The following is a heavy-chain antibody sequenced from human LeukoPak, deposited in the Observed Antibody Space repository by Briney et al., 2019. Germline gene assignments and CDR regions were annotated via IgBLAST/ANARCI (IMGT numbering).Heavy chain of an antibody. V-gene: IGHV3-23*01. CDR2: IGGSGYST. CDR1: GFTFSSFA. CDR3: TKDMMVCNGGSCYSGTDY. J-gene: IGHJ4*02. Sequence: GGSLRLSCAASGFTFSSFAMNWVRQAPGKGLEWVSTIGGSGYSTYYADSVKGRFTISRDNSKSTLYLQMNSLRVEDTAIYYCTKDMMVCNGGSCYSGTDYWGQGTLVTVS. D-gene: IGHD2-15*01.